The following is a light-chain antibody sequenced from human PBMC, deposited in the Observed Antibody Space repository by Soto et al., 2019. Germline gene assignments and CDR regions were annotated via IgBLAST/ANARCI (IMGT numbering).Light chain of an antibody. CDR1: QSVSSSY. Sequence: EIVLTQSPGTLSLSPGERATLSCRASQSVSSSYLAWYQQKPGQAPRLLIYGASSRATGIPDRFGGSGSGTEFTLTISRLEPEDFAVYYCQQYGSSPLTFGQGTKVEIK. V-gene: IGKV3-20*01. CDR2: GAS. CDR3: QQYGSSPLT. J-gene: IGKJ1*01.